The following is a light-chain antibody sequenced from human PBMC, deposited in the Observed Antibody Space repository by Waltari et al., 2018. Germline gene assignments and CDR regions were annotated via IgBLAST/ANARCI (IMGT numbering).Light chain of an antibody. CDR2: GAS. J-gene: IGKJ4*01. V-gene: IGKV3-20*01. CDR1: QSVSHSN. Sequence: CRATQSVSHSNLAWYQPKGGQAPRLLIYGASSRATGIPDRFSGSGSGTDFTLSISRLEPEDYGVYYCQQYAGSPITFGGGTKVEI. CDR3: QQYAGSPIT.